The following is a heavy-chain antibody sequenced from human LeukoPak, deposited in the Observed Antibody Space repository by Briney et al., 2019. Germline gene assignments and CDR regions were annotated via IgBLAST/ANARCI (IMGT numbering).Heavy chain of an antibody. CDR3: ARVPLRLLEPFDY. CDR1: GGSFIGYY. D-gene: IGHD3-3*01. J-gene: IGHJ4*02. Sequence: SETLSLTCAVYGGSFIGYYWSWIRQPPGQGREWIGEINHSGGANYNPSLKSRVTISADTSKSQFSLKLGSVTAADTAVYYCARVPLRLLEPFDYWGQGTLVTVSS. V-gene: IGHV4-34*01. CDR2: INHSGGA.